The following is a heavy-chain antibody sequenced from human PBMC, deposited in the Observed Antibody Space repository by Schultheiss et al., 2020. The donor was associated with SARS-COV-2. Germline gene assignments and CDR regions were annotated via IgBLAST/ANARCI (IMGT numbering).Heavy chain of an antibody. Sequence: GGSLRLSCAASGFTFSSYDMHWVRQATGKGLEWVSAIGTAGDTYYPGSVKGRFTISRDNSKNTLYLQMNSLRAEDTAVYYCAKDYYDSSGYPDAFDIWGQGTTVTVAS. CDR2: IGTAGDT. J-gene: IGHJ3*02. D-gene: IGHD3-22*01. V-gene: IGHV3-13*01. CDR3: AKDYYDSSGYPDAFDI. CDR1: GFTFSSYD.